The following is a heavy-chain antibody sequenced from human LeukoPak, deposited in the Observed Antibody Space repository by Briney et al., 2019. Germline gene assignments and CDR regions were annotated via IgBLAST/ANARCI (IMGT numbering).Heavy chain of an antibody. J-gene: IGHJ4*02. V-gene: IGHV1-24*01. D-gene: IGHD6-6*01. CDR2: FDPEDGET. CDR1: GYTLTELS. CDR3: AKSPLKLKQLEYYFDY. Sequence: ASVKVSCKVSGYTLTELSMHWVRQAPGKGLEWMGGFDPEDGETIYAQKFQGRVTMTEDTSTDTAYMELSSLRSEDTAVYYCAKSPLKLKQLEYYFDYWGQGTLVTVSS.